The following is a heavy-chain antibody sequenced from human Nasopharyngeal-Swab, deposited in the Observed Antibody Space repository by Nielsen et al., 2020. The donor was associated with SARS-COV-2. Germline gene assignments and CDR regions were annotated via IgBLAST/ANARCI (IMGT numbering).Heavy chain of an antibody. CDR3: ARGGYSYGFDY. J-gene: IGHJ4*02. CDR2: IYYSGST. CDR1: GGSISSSSYY. D-gene: IGHD5-18*01. Sequence: SETMSLTCTVSGGSISSSSYYWGWIRQPPGKGLEWIGSIYYSGSTYYNPSLKSRVTISVDTSKNQFSLKLSSVTAADTAVYYCARGGYSYGFDYWGQGTLVTVSS. V-gene: IGHV4-39*01.